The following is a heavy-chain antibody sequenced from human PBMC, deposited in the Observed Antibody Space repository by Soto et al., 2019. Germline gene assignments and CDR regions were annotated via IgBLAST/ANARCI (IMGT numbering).Heavy chain of an antibody. J-gene: IGHJ5*01. CDR1: GYPFNDNH. D-gene: IGHD4-4*01. CDR2: LNPYSGAT. Sequence: QVQLVQSGAELRKPGASVKVSCKASGYPFNDNHIHWVRQAPGQGLEWMGWLNPYSGATTYGANYKGRISVTRDTSLSTSYVELIGLRSDDTAVYYCATAKRDTVSLLSAWGQGTRVTVSS. CDR3: ATAKRDTVSLLSA. V-gene: IGHV1-2*02.